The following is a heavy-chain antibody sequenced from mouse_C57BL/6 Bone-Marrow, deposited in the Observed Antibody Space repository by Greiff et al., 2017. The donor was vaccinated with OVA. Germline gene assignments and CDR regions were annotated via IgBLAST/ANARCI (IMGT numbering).Heavy chain of an antibody. CDR2: IYPRSGNT. J-gene: IGHJ4*01. V-gene: IGHV1-81*01. Sequence: QVQLQQSGAELARPGASVKLSCKASGYTFTSYGISWVKQRTGQGLEWIGEIYPRSGNTYYNEKFKGKATLTADKSSSTAYMELRSLTSEDSAVYFCARAPFYYYGSSLYYAMDYWGQGTSVTVSS. CDR1: GYTFTSYG. D-gene: IGHD1-1*01. CDR3: ARAPFYYYGSSLYYAMDY.